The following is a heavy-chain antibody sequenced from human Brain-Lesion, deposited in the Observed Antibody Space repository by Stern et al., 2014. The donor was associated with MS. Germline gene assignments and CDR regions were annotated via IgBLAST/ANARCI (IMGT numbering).Heavy chain of an antibody. D-gene: IGHD3-22*01. CDR3: ATYYYDSTGYNDF. CDR2: INPKSGGT. Sequence: QVQLVQSGAEVKKPGASVKVSCKASGYTFTGYYMHWVRQAPGKGLGWMGWINPKSGGTNYAQKFQGWVTMTRDTSINTAYMELSRLRSDDTAVYYCATYYYDSTGYNDFWGQGTLVTVSS. V-gene: IGHV1-2*04. CDR1: GYTFTGYY. J-gene: IGHJ4*02.